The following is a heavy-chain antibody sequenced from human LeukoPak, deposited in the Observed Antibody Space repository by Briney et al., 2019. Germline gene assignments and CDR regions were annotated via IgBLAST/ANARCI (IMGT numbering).Heavy chain of an antibody. Sequence: GGSLRLSCAASGFNITSNYMNWVRQAPGKGLEWVAVISYDGSNKYYADSVKGRFTISRDNFKNTLYLQMNSLRAEDTAVYYCAREMGHYYDSSGYYYYYYYMDVWGKGTTVTVSS. CDR3: AREMGHYYDSSGYYYYYYYMDV. V-gene: IGHV3-30-3*01. J-gene: IGHJ6*03. D-gene: IGHD3-22*01. CDR1: GFNITSNY. CDR2: ISYDGSNK.